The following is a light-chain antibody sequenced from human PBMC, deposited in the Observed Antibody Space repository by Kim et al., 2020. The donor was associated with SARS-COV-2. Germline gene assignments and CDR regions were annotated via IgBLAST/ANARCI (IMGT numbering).Light chain of an antibody. V-gene: IGLV3-19*01. CDR1: SLRSYY. Sequence: SSELTQDPAVSVALGQTVRITCRGDSLRSYYATWYQQKPGQAPVLVIYGKNNRPSGIPDRFSGSSSRNTASLTITGAQAEDEADYYCKSRGTSGNVVFGGGTKLTVL. CDR3: KSRGTSGNVV. J-gene: IGLJ2*01. CDR2: GKN.